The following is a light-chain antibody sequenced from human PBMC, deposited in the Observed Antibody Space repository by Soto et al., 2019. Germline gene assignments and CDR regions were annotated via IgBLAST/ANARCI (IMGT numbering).Light chain of an antibody. V-gene: IGLV2-14*01. CDR1: SSDVRGYNY. CDR3: RSYTSSSTLEV. CDR2: DVS. J-gene: IGLJ1*01. Sequence: QSVLTQPASVSGCPGQSITISCPGTSSDVRGYNYVSSYQQHPGKAPNLMIYDVSNRPSVVSSRVSWSTSGNTASLTISGLEAEDEAEYYSRSYTSSSTLEVFGPGTKVTVL.